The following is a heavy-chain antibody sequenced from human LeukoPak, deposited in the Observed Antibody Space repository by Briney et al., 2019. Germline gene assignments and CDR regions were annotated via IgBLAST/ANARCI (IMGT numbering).Heavy chain of an antibody. CDR1: GGSISSYY. D-gene: IGHD6-13*01. CDR3: ARGYSSSWYGGSSFDP. CDR2: IYTSGST. V-gene: IGHV4-4*07. Sequence: SETLSLTCTVPGGSISSYYWSWIRQPAGKGLEWIGRIYTSGSTNYNPSLKSRVTMSVDTSKNQFSLKLSSVTAADTAVYYCARGYSSSWYGGSSFDPWGQGTLVTVSS. J-gene: IGHJ5*02.